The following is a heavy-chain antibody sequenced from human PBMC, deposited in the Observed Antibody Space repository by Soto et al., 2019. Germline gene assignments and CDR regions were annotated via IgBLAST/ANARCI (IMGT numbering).Heavy chain of an antibody. Sequence: SETLSLTCTVSGGSISSYYWSWIRQPPGKGLEWIGYIYYSGITNYNPSLKSRVTISVDTSKNQFSLKLSSVTAADTAVYYCARYKSNYYFGMDVWGQGTTVTVSS. CDR3: ARYKSNYYFGMDV. CDR2: IYYSGIT. V-gene: IGHV4-59*01. CDR1: GGSISSYY. D-gene: IGHD1-20*01. J-gene: IGHJ6*02.